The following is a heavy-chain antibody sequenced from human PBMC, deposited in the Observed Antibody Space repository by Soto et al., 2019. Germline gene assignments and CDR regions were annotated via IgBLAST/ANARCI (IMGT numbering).Heavy chain of an antibody. D-gene: IGHD4-17*01. CDR2: ISYEGSNR. CDR1: GFPFSAYA. Sequence: ESGGGVVQPGGSLRLSCAASGFPFSAYAMHWVRQAPGKGLEWVAVISYEGSNRFYADSVKGRFTVSRDNSKNMAYLQMNSLRGEDTAVFYCAKDYGDYNFNYGMDVWGQGTTVTVSS. V-gene: IGHV3-30*18. CDR3: AKDYGDYNFNYGMDV. J-gene: IGHJ6*02.